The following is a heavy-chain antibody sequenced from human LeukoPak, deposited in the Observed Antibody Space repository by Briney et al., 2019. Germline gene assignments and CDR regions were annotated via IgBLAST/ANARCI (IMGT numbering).Heavy chain of an antibody. D-gene: IGHD3-22*01. Sequence: PGGSLRLSCAASGFTFDDYDMSWVGQAPGKGLEWVSGIYWNGGDTAYADSVKGRFTISRDNAKNSLYLQMNSLRAEDTALYYCARDLPQIEYWGQGTLVTVSS. CDR2: IYWNGGDT. CDR1: GFTFDDYD. J-gene: IGHJ4*02. V-gene: IGHV3-20*04. CDR3: ARDLPQIEY.